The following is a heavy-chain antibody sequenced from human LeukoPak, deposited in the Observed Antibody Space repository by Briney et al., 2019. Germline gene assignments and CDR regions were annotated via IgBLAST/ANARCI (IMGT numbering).Heavy chain of an antibody. CDR3: AKVAGTGTNRYFQY. D-gene: IGHD6-13*01. CDR2: ISGSGGST. J-gene: IGHJ1*01. V-gene: IGHV3-23*01. CDR1: GFTFSSYA. Sequence: GGSLRLSCAVSGFTFSSYAMTWVRQAPGKGLEWVSGISGSGGSTYYADSVKGRFTISRDNSKNTLYLQMNNLRVEDTAVYYCAKVAGTGTNRYFQYWGQGTLVTVSS.